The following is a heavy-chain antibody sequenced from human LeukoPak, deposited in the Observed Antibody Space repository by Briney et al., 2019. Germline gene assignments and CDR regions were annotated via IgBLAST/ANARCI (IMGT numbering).Heavy chain of an antibody. CDR3: ASMYSSGWPFDY. V-gene: IGHV1-69*01. J-gene: IGHJ4*02. CDR2: IIPIFGTA. CDR1: GGTFSSYA. D-gene: IGHD6-19*01. Sequence: GASVKVSCKASGGTFSSYAISWVRQAPGQGLEWMGGIIPIFGTANYAQKFQGRVTITADESTSTAYMELSSLRSEDTAVYYCASMYSSGWPFDYWGQGTLVTVSS.